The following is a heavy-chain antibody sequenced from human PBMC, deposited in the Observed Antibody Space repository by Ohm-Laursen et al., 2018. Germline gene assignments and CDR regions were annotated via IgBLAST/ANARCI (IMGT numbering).Heavy chain of an antibody. V-gene: IGHV4-31*03. CDR3: ARGFSGWWGRIDY. CDR1: GGSVSSGSYY. D-gene: IGHD6-19*01. J-gene: IGHJ4*02. CDR2: IYYSGST. Sequence: TLSLTCTVSGGSVSSGSYYWSWVRQHPGKGLEWIGYIYYSGSTYYNPSLKSRVTISVDTSKNQFSLKLSSVTAADTAVYYCARGFSGWWGRIDYWGQGILVTVSS.